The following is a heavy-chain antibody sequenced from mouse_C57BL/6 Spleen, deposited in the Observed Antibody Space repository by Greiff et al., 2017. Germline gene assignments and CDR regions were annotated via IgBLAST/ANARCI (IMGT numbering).Heavy chain of an antibody. D-gene: IGHD2-2*01. V-gene: IGHV14-3*01. CDR3: ATYGYERIYYAMDY. J-gene: IGHJ4*01. Sequence: EVQLQQSVAELVRPGASVKLSCTASGFNIKNTYMHWVKQRPEQGLEWIGRIEPANGNTKYAPKFQGKATITVATSSNTAYLQLSSLTSEDTAIYYSATYGYERIYYAMDYWGQGTSVTVSS. CDR1: GFNIKNTY. CDR2: IEPANGNT.